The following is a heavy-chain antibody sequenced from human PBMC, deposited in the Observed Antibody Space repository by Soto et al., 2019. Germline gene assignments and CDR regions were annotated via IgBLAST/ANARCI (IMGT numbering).Heavy chain of an antibody. D-gene: IGHD3-16*02. CDR3: AKEGELSSIYYYYYYMDV. CDR1: GFTFSSYG. V-gene: IGHV3-30*18. CDR2: ISYDGSNK. Sequence: PGGSLRLSCAASGFTFSSYGMHWVRQAPGKGLEWVAVISYDGSNKYYADSVKGRFTISRDNAKNSLYLQMNSLRAEDTALYYCAKEGELSSIYYYYYYMDVWGKGTTVTVSS. J-gene: IGHJ6*03.